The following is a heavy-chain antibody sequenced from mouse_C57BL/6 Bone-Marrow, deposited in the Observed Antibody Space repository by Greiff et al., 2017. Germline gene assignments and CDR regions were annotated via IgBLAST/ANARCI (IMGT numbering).Heavy chain of an antibody. CDR1: GFTFTDYY. CDR2: IRNKANGYTT. V-gene: IGHV7-3*01. CDR3: ARFYYSNYDYAMDY. D-gene: IGHD2-5*01. Sequence: EVNVVESGGGLVQPGGSLSLSCAASGFTFTDYYMSWVRQPPGKALEWLGFIRNKANGYTTEYSASVKGRFTISRDNSQSILYLQMNDLRAEDSATYYCARFYYSNYDYAMDYWGQGTSVTVSS. J-gene: IGHJ4*01.